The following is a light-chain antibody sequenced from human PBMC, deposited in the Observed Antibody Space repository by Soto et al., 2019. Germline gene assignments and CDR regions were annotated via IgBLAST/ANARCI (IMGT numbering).Light chain of an antibody. CDR3: MQYFSYSEA. CDR1: RAVLYSLDNKIY. J-gene: IGKJ1*01. Sequence: DSLEAYLGARATMKCNSSRAVLYSLDNKIYLARYQQKPGLPRIVITYWASIRESGVPDRFSGSGSGTDFTLTISSLQADDFATYFCMQYFSYSEAFGQGTKVDI. CDR2: WAS. V-gene: IGKV4-1*01.